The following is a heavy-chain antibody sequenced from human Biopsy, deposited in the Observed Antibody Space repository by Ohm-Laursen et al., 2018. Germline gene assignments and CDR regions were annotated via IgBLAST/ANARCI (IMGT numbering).Heavy chain of an antibody. J-gene: IGHJ6*02. CDR1: GDTFSRSA. CDR2: IIPIVGIT. CDR3: ARGGSGSGYYGMDV. D-gene: IGHD3-10*01. V-gene: IGHV1-69*04. Sequence: VASVKVSCNASGDTFSRSAFFWVRQAPGQGLVYLGRIIPIVGITNHAQTFQGRITLTADKSTFMVYMELSRLRSDDTAIYYCARGGSGSGYYGMDVWGQGATVSVSS.